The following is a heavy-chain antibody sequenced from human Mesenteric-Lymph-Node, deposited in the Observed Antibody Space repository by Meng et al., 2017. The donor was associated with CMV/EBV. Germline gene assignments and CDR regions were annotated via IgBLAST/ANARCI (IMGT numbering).Heavy chain of an antibody. CDR3: AREEGGSSWYFYFDY. CDR1: GFTFSSYA. CDR2: ISYDGSNK. V-gene: IGHV3-30-3*01. D-gene: IGHD6-13*01. Sequence: SGFTFSSYAMHWVRQAPGKGLEWVAVISYDGSNKYYADSVKGRFTISRDNSKNTLYLQMNSLRAEDTAVYYCAREEGGSSWYFYFDYWGQGTLVTAPQ. J-gene: IGHJ4*02.